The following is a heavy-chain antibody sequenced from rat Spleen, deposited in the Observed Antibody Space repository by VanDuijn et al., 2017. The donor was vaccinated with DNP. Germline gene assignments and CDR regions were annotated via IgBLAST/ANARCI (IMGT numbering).Heavy chain of an antibody. V-gene: IGHV5-27*01. J-gene: IGHJ2*01. D-gene: IGHD3-8*01. CDR3: ATSPGPNWFAY. Sequence: EVQLVESGGGLVQPGRSLKLSCVASGFSFRDYDMAWVRQAPSKGLEWVGGMSPTTRSSYYRHSVKGRFTISRDNANRTLYLQMDSLRSEDTATYYCATSPGPNWFAYWGQGVMVTVSS. CDR2: MSPTTRSS. CDR1: GFSFRDYD.